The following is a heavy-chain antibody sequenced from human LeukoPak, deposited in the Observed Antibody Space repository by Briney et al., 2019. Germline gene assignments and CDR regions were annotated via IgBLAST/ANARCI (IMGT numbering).Heavy chain of an antibody. J-gene: IGHJ4*02. CDR2: IYYSGST. Sequence: MPSETLSLTCTVSGGSISSSSYYWGWIRQPPGKGLEWIGNIYYSGSTNYNPSLRSRVTMSVDTSKNQFSLKVIPVTAADTAVYYCARDGFGIDGYRGLFDYWGQGTLVTVSS. V-gene: IGHV4-39*07. D-gene: IGHD5-24*01. CDR1: GGSISSSSYY. CDR3: ARDGFGIDGYRGLFDY.